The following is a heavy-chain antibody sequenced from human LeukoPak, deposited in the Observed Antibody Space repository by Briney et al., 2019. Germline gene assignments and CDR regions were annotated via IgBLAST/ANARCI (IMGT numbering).Heavy chain of an antibody. CDR3: ARRGTPGSSDAFDM. D-gene: IGHD3-16*01. CDR2: IWYDGSNE. J-gene: IGHJ3*02. CDR1: GFTFSNYG. Sequence: PGGSLRLSCAASGFTFSNYGMHWVRQAPGKGLEWVALIWYDGSNEDHAGSVKGRFTISRDNSKNTLYLQMNSLRAEDTALYYCARRGTPGSSDAFDMWGQGTMVTVSS. V-gene: IGHV3-33*01.